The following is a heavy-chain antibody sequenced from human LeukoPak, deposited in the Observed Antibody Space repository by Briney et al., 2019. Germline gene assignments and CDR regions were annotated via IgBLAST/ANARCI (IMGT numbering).Heavy chain of an antibody. Sequence: SVKVSCKASVGTFSSYAISGVRQAPGQGLEWMGGFIPIFGTANYAQKFQGRVTITADESTSTAYMELSSLRSEDTAVYYCARDHRRLRSLDYWGQGTLVTVSS. CDR1: VGTFSSYA. CDR3: ARDHRRLRSLDY. V-gene: IGHV1-69*13. D-gene: IGHD5-12*01. J-gene: IGHJ4*02. CDR2: FIPIFGTA.